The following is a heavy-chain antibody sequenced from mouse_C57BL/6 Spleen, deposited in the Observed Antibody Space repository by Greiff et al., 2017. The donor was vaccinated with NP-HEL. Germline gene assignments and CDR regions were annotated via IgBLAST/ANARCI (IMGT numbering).Heavy chain of an antibody. CDR2: IYPGSGST. CDR1: GYTFTDYY. CDR3: ARSQGTASFAG. D-gene: IGHD3-2*02. Sequence: VQLQQSGAELVRPGASVKLSCKASGYTFTDYYINWVKQRPGQGLEWIARIYPGSGSTYYNEKFKGKATLTAEKSSSTAYMQHSSLKSEDTAVYFCARSQGTASFAGWGQGTLVTVSA. V-gene: IGHV1-76*01. J-gene: IGHJ3*01.